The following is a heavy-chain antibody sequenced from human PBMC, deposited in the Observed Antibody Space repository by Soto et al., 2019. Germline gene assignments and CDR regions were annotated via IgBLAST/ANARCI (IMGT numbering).Heavy chain of an antibody. D-gene: IGHD2-15*01. Sequence: GGSLRLSCAASGFTFSSYAMSWVRQAPGKGLEWVSAISGSGGSTYYADSVKGRFTISRDNSKNTLYLQMNSLRAEDTAVYYCAKNRFYCSGGSCYYSYYYYMDVWGKGTTVTVSS. CDR2: ISGSGGST. CDR1: GFTFSSYA. J-gene: IGHJ6*03. V-gene: IGHV3-23*01. CDR3: AKNRFYCSGGSCYYSYYYYMDV.